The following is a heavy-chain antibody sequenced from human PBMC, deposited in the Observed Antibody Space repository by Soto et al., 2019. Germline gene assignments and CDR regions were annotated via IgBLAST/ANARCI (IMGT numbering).Heavy chain of an antibody. CDR3: AKARYEYLWGNYRSTGNFDS. J-gene: IGHJ4*02. CDR2: ISSSGSTI. Sequence: PGGSLRLSCAASGFTFSDYYMSWIRQAPGKGLEWVSYISSSGSTIYYADSVKGRFTISRDNAKNSLYLQMNSLRAEDTAVYYCAKARYEYLWGNYRSTGNFDSWGQGALVTVSS. CDR1: GFTFSDYY. V-gene: IGHV3-11*04. D-gene: IGHD3-16*02.